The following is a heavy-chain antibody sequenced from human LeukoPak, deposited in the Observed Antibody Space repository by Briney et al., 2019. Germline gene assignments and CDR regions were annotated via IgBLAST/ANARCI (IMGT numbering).Heavy chain of an antibody. CDR1: GFTLSNYG. J-gene: IGHJ4*02. CDR3: ANLFPRITMMLVGDC. D-gene: IGHD3-22*01. V-gene: IGHV3-30*02. Sequence: TGGSLRLSCSASGFTLSNYGMHWVRQAPGKGLEWVAFIRFDGGHAYYAESLKGRFTISRDNSKNTLSLEANDLGVEDTAVYYCANLFPRITMMLVGDCWGQGTLVTVSS. CDR2: IRFDGGHA.